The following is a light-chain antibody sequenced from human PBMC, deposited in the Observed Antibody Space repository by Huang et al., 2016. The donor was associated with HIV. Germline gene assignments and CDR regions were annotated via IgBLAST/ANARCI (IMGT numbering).Light chain of an antibody. CDR3: QQYNNWPLLT. J-gene: IGKJ3*01. V-gene: IGKV3-15*01. CDR1: QSVSSN. Sequence: EIAMTQSPATLSVSPGERATLSGRASQSVSSNLAWYQQKPGQAPRLLIYGASTRATGIPARFSGSGSGTEFTLTISSLQSEDFAGYYCQQYNNWPLLTFGPGTKVDIK. CDR2: GAS.